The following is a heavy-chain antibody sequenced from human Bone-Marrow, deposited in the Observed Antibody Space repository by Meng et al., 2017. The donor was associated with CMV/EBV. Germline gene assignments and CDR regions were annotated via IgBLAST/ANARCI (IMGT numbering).Heavy chain of an antibody. D-gene: IGHD4-23*01. Sequence: SETLSLTCTVSGGSISSSSYYWGWIRQPPGKGLEWIGSIYYSGSTYYNPSLKSRVTISVDTSKNQFSLKLSSVTAADTAVYYCASLGANYGGNSGSDYWGQGTLVTVPS. CDR3: ASLGANYGGNSGSDY. J-gene: IGHJ4*02. CDR1: GGSISSSSYY. CDR2: IYYSGST. V-gene: IGHV4-39*07.